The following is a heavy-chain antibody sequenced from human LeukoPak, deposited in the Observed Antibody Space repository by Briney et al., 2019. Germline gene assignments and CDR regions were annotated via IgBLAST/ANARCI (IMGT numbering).Heavy chain of an antibody. D-gene: IGHD3-9*01. CDR2: IYTSGST. CDR1: GGSISSGSYY. J-gene: IGHJ4*02. CDR3: ARVDYDILTGYSFDY. V-gene: IGHV4-61*02. Sequence: TLSLTCTVSGGSISSGSYYWSWIRQPAGKGLEWIGRIYTSGSTNYNPSLKSRVTISVDTSKNQFSLKLSSVTAADTAVYYCARVDYDILTGYSFDYWGQGTLVTVSS.